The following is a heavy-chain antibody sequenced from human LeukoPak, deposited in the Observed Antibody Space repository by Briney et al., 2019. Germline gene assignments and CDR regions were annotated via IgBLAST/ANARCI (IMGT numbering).Heavy chain of an antibody. J-gene: IGHJ3*02. Sequence: SETLSLTCAVYGGSFRGYYWSWIREPPGKGLEWIGEINHSGSTNYNPSLESRVTISVDTSKNQLSLDLSSVTAADTAVYYCARQKCTSTSCLTKNAFDIWGQGTMVTVSS. V-gene: IGHV4-34*01. CDR1: GGSFRGYY. CDR2: INHSGST. D-gene: IGHD2-2*01. CDR3: ARQKCTSTSCLTKNAFDI.